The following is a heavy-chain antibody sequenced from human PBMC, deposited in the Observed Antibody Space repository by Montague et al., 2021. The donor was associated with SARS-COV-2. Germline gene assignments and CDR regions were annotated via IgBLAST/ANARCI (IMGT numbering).Heavy chain of an antibody. CDR1: GFTFSSYW. CDR2: IKPDGGEK. V-gene: IGHV3-7*03. CDR3: ARDSRIAGATGGMDA. J-gene: IGHJ6*02. Sequence: SLRLSCAASGFTFSSYWMSWVRQTPGKGLEWVANIKPDGGEKHYVDSVKGRFTISRDNAKNSLNLQMDSLRAEDTALYYCARDSRIAGATGGMDAWGQGTTVIVSS. D-gene: IGHD1-26*01.